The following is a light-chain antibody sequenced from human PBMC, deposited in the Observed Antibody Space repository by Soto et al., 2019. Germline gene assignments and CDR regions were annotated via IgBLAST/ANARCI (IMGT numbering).Light chain of an antibody. CDR1: QDISNY. J-gene: IGKJ2*01. CDR3: QQYDNLPYT. Sequence: DIQMTQSPSSLSASVGDRVTITCQASQDISNYLNWSQQKPGKAPKLLIYDASNLETGVPSRFSGSGSGTDFTFTISSLQPEDVATYYSQQYDNLPYTFGQGTKLEIK. CDR2: DAS. V-gene: IGKV1-33*01.